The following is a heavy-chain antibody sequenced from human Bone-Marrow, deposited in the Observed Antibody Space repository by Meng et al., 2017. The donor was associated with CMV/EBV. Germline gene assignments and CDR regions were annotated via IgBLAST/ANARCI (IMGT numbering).Heavy chain of an antibody. J-gene: IGHJ6*02. CDR1: GFTFNSYE. Sequence: GGSLRLSCAASGFTFNSYEMNWVRQAPGKGLEWVSYISSSGSTIYYADSVKGRFTISRDNAKNSLYLQMNSLRAEDTAVYYCARGDFDFWSGYYTGAVYGMDVWGQGPTVTVSS. CDR3: ARGDFDFWSGYYTGAVYGMDV. CDR2: ISSSGSTI. D-gene: IGHD3-3*01. V-gene: IGHV3-48*03.